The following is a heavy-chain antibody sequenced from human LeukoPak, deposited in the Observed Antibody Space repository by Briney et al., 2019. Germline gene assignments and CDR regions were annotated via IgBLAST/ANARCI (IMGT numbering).Heavy chain of an antibody. J-gene: IGHJ6*03. Sequence: GGSLRLSCAASGFTFSSYWMHWVRQAPGKGLVWVSRIKSDGSSTSYADSVKGRFTISRDNAKNSLYLQMNSLRAGDTAVYYCARSRPDYDILTGSYYYYYYMDVWGKGTTVTVSS. D-gene: IGHD3-9*01. CDR2: IKSDGSST. CDR3: ARSRPDYDILTGSYYYYYYMDV. CDR1: GFTFSSYW. V-gene: IGHV3-74*01.